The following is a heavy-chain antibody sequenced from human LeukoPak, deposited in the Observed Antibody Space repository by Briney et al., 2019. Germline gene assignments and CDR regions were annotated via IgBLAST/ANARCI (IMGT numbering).Heavy chain of an antibody. CDR2: IKSKTDGGTT. J-gene: IGHJ4*02. Sequence: GGSLRLSCAASGSTFSNAWMSWVRQAPGKGLEWVGRIKSKTDGGTTDYAAPVKGRFTISRDDSKNTLYLQMNSLKTEDTAVYYCTSRCSYGIWGSPQFDYWGQGTLVTVSS. CDR3: TSRCSYGIWGSPQFDY. D-gene: IGHD5-18*01. V-gene: IGHV3-15*01. CDR1: GSTFSNAW.